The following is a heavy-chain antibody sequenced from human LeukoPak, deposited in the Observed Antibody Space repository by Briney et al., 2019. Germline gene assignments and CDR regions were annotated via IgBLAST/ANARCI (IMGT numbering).Heavy chain of an antibody. J-gene: IGHJ4*02. D-gene: IGHD6-13*01. CDR2: IYHSGST. CDR1: GYSISSGYY. Sequence: SETLSLTCTVSGYSISSGYYWGWIRQPPGKGLEWIGSIYHSGSTYYNPSLKSRVTISVDTSKNQFSLKLSSVTAADTAVYYCASGILYSIFDYWGQGTLVTVSS. CDR3: ASGILYSIFDY. V-gene: IGHV4-38-2*02.